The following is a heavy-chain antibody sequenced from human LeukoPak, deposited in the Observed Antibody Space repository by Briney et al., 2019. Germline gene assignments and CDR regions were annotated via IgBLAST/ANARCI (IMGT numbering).Heavy chain of an antibody. Sequence: GASVKVSCKASGYTLTELAIFWVRQAPGKGLEWMGRSDSEESDTLSAQNFQGRFTMTEDTSTDTAYMELSSLSSEDTAVYYCAGPAGVLDALDIWGQGTMVTVSS. D-gene: IGHD6-19*01. V-gene: IGHV1-24*01. CDR1: GYTLTELA. J-gene: IGHJ3*02. CDR2: SDSEESDT. CDR3: AGPAGVLDALDI.